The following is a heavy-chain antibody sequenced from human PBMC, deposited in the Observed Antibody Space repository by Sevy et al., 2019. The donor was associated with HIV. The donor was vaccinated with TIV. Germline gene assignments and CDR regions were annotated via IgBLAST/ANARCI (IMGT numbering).Heavy chain of an antibody. CDR3: AKDLAGPGRRYFDS. J-gene: IGHJ4*02. D-gene: IGHD6-13*01. CDR2: IRYGGSDK. V-gene: IGHV3-30*02. Sequence: GGSLRLSCAASGFTFSNYGMHWVRQVPGKGLEWVTFIRYGGSDKYYAASVKGRFTISRDDSKNTLYLQMDSLRPEDTAIYYCAKDLAGPGRRYFDSWGQGTLVTSPQ. CDR1: GFTFSNYG.